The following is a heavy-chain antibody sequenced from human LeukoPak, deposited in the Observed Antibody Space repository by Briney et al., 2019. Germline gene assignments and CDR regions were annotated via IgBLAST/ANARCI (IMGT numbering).Heavy chain of an antibody. Sequence: ASVKVSCESSGYTFTSYYIHWVRQAPGQGLEWMGWINPNSGATTSAQKFHDTLTMTRDTSINTAYMELRWLRSVDTAVYLCARGSGLPDSNGFHYFDYWGRGTLVTVSS. J-gene: IGHJ4*02. CDR1: GYTFTSYY. V-gene: IGHV1-2*02. CDR3: ARGSGLPDSNGFHYFDY. D-gene: IGHD3-22*01. CDR2: INPNSGAT.